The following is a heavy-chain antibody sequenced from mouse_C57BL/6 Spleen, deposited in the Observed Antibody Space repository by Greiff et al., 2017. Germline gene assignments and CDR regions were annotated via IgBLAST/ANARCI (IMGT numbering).Heavy chain of an antibody. CDR3: ARITGTGSYYYAMDY. CDR1: GYAFSSYW. Sequence: SGAELVKPGASVKISCKASGYAFSSYWMNWVKQRPGKGLEWIGQIYPGDGDTNYNGKFKGKATLTADKSSSTAYMQLSSLTSEDSAVYFCARITGTGSYYYAMDYWGQGTSVTVSS. D-gene: IGHD4-1*01. J-gene: IGHJ4*01. CDR2: IYPGDGDT. V-gene: IGHV1-80*01.